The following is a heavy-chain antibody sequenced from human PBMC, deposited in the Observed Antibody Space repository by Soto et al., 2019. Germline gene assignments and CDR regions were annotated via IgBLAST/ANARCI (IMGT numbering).Heavy chain of an antibody. V-gene: IGHV5-51*01. D-gene: IGHD3-10*01. CDR3: ARWEQGSGSYYNNYYYGMDV. Sequence: GESLKISCNGSGYSFTSYWIGWVRQMPWKGLEWMGIIYPGDSDTRYSPSFQGQVTISADKSISTAYLQGSSLKASDTAMYYCARWEQGSGSYYNNYYYGMDVWGQGTTVTVSS. CDR1: GYSFTSYW. CDR2: IYPGDSDT. J-gene: IGHJ6*02.